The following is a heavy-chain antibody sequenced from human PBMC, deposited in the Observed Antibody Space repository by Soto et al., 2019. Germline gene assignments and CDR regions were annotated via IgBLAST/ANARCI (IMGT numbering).Heavy chain of an antibody. CDR1: GYSFTSYW. CDR2: IYPGDSYT. CDR3: ARGQQLVLFDY. Sequence: PGESLKISCKGSGYSFTSYWIGWVRQMPGKGLEWMGIIYPGDSYTRXXPSFQGQXXISADKSISTXYLQWXSLKASDNAMYYCARGQQLVLFDYWGQGTLVTVSS. V-gene: IGHV5-51*01. D-gene: IGHD6-13*01. J-gene: IGHJ4*02.